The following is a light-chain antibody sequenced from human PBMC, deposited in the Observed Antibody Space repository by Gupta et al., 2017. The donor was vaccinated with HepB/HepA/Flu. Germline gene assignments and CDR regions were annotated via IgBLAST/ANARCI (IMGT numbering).Light chain of an antibody. V-gene: IGKV4-1*01. CDR1: QSRCFSSDNRNY. Sequence: DTVMTQSPESLSVSLGERASFNCKSNQSRCFSSDNRNYLAWYQQKPGLPPKLLISWASTRGTGVPDRFSGSGSGTDFTLTITSLQAEEVAMYCCQQERFFPITFGQGTKLDIK. CDR3: QQERFFPIT. J-gene: IGKJ2*01. CDR2: WAS.